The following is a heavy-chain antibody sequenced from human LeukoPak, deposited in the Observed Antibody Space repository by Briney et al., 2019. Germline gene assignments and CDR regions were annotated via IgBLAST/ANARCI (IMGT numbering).Heavy chain of an antibody. J-gene: IGHJ4*02. D-gene: IGHD2-2*01. Sequence: PGRSLRLSCAASEFTFSSYVMHWVRQAPGKGLEGVAVMSYDGKNRYYADSVKGRFTISRDNSKNTLYLQMNSLRAEDTAVYYCAGGGCSSTNCPFDYWGQGTLVTVSS. V-gene: IGHV3-30*03. CDR2: MSYDGKNR. CDR1: EFTFSSYV. CDR3: AGGGCSSTNCPFDY.